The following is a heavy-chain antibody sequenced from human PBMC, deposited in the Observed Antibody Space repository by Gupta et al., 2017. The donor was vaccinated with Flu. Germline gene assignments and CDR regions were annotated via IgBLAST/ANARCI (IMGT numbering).Heavy chain of an antibody. J-gene: IGHJ4*02. D-gene: IGHD1-26*01. V-gene: IGHV3-23*01. CDR2: ISGAVGSK. CDR1: GFTFSNYA. Sequence: EVQLLESGGGLVQPGGSLRLSCAASGFTFSNYAMSWVRQAPGKGLEWVSAISGAVGSKYYADSVKGRFTISRDNSKNTLDLQMNSLRAEDTAIYYCAKDRGSYEGYYFDNWGQGTLVTVSS. CDR3: AKDRGSYEGYYFDN.